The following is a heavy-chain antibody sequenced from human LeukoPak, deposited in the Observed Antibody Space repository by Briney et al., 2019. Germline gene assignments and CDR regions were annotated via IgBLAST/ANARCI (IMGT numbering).Heavy chain of an antibody. CDR1: GGSISSYY. CDR2: IYHRGNT. J-gene: IGHJ6*02. CDR3: ARGCSSIRCPIDYYYYGMDV. Sequence: PSETLSLTCAVSGGSISSYYWSWIRQPPGKGLEWIGYIYHRGNTNYNPSLKSRVTISIDTSKNQFSLELSSVTAADTAVYYCARGCSSIRCPIDYYYYGMDVWSQGTAVTVSS. D-gene: IGHD2-2*01. V-gene: IGHV4-59*01.